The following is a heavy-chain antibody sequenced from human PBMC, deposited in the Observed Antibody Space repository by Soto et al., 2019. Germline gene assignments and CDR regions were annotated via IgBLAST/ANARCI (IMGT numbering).Heavy chain of an antibody. CDR1: GFTFDDYA. D-gene: IGHD5-18*01. V-gene: IGHV3-9*01. J-gene: IGHJ4*02. CDR3: AKDHGYSYGYQDY. CDR2: ISWNSGSI. Sequence: EVRLVESGGGLAQPGRSLRLSCAASGFTFDDYAMHWVRQAPGKGLEWVSGISWNSGSIPYADSVKGRFTISRDNAKSSLYLQMNSLRTEDTALYYCAKDHGYSYGYQDYWGQGTLVTVSS.